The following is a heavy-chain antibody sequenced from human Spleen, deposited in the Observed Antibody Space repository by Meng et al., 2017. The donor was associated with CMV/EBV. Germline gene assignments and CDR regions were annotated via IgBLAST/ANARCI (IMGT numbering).Heavy chain of an antibody. Sequence: GGSLRLSCAVSGFTFSTHDMHWVRQAPGKGLEWVALIWYDGSDKYYADSVKGRFTISRDNSKNTLYLQMNSLRAEETAVYYCAKDGSATIPGLDYWGQGTLVTVSS. J-gene: IGHJ4*02. D-gene: IGHD5-24*01. CDR3: AKDGSATIPGLDY. CDR1: GFTFSTHD. V-gene: IGHV3-33*06. CDR2: IWYDGSDK.